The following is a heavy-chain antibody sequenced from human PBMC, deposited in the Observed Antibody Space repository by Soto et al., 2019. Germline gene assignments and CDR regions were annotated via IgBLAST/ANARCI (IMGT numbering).Heavy chain of an antibody. Sequence: QITLKESGPTLVKPTQTLTLTCTFSGFSLTTSGVGVGWIRQPPGKALEWLALIYWDDDKRYSPSLKSRLTITKDTSRNQVLLTMTTMDPVDTATYFCAHRDGFAEFDSWGQGTLVSVSS. D-gene: IGHD2-2*03. CDR1: GFSLTTSGVG. CDR3: AHRDGFAEFDS. J-gene: IGHJ5*01. V-gene: IGHV2-5*02. CDR2: IYWDDDK.